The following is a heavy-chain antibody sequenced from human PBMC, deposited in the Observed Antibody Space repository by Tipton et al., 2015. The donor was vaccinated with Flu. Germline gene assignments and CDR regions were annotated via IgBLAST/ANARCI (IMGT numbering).Heavy chain of an antibody. CDR1: GFNFGVYW. D-gene: IGHD3-10*01. V-gene: IGHV3-74*01. Sequence: SLRLSCSASGFNFGVYWMHWVRQAPGKGLVWVARINSDGSDTTYADSVQGRFTVSRDNTKNELYLNMNSLNSEDTAVYYCARDYGSIDYWGQGALVTVS. J-gene: IGHJ4*02. CDR3: ARDYGSIDY. CDR2: INSDGSDT.